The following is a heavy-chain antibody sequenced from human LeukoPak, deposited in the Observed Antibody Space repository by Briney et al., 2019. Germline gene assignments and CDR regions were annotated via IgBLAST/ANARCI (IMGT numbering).Heavy chain of an antibody. CDR1: GGSISSYY. D-gene: IGHD6-13*01. Sequence: SETLSLTCTVSGGSISSYYWSWIRQPPGKGLEWIGYIFYSGSTNYNPSLKSRVTISVDTSKNQFSLKLSSVTAADTAVYYCARVTTTSWYVWYFDLWGRGNLVTVSS. J-gene: IGHJ2*01. CDR3: ARVTTTSWYVWYFDL. CDR2: IFYSGST. V-gene: IGHV4-59*01.